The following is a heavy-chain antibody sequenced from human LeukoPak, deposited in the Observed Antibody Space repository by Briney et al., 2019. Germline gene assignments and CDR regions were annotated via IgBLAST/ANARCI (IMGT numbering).Heavy chain of an antibody. J-gene: IGHJ6*03. V-gene: IGHV1-8*01. CDR2: MNPNSGNR. CDR3: ARGPPEYSSGWYYLSYYYYYYMDV. Sequence: ASVKVSCKASGYTFTSYDINWVGQATGKGLEWMGWMNPNSGNRGYAQKFQGRGNMTRNTSISTAYIELSSLRSEDTAVYYCARGPPEYSSGWYYLSYYYYYYMDVWGKGTTVTVSS. D-gene: IGHD6-19*01. CDR1: GYTFTSYD.